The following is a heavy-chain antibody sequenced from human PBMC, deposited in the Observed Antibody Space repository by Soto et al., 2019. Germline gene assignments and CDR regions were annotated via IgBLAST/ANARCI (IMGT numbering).Heavy chain of an antibody. V-gene: IGHV4-34*01. J-gene: IGHJ4*02. CDR2: ITHSGST. Sequence: QVQLQQWGAGLLKPSETLSLTCAVYGGSFSGYYWSWIRQPPGKGLEWIGEITHSGSTNYNPSLKSRVTISVDTSKNQFSLKLSSVTAADTAVYYCARSTRQLVLGYWGQGTLVTVSS. CDR1: GGSFSGYY. CDR3: ARSTRQLVLGY. D-gene: IGHD6-13*01.